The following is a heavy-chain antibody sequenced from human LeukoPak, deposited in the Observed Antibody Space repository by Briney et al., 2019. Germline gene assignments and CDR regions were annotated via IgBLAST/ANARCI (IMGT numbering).Heavy chain of an antibody. V-gene: IGHV3-11*06. D-gene: IGHD5-18*01. CDR1: GFTFSDYY. Sequence: PGGSLRLSCAASGFTFSDYYMSWIHQAPGKGLEWVSYISSSSSYTNYADSVKGRFTISRDNAKNSLYLQMNSLRAEDTAVYYCARDREYSYAGFDYWGQGTLVTVSS. CDR2: ISSSSSYT. J-gene: IGHJ4*02. CDR3: ARDREYSYAGFDY.